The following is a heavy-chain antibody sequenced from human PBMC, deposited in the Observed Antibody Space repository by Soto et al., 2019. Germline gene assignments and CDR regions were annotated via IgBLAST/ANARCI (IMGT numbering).Heavy chain of an antibody. CDR2: ITPFNGNT. CDR3: ASPPPYSNYAPGNAFDI. D-gene: IGHD4-4*01. CDR1: GYTFTYRY. J-gene: IGHJ3*02. Sequence: SVKVSCKASGYTFTYRYLHWVRQAPGQALEWMGWITPFNGNTNYAQKFQDRVTITRDRSMSTAYMELSSLRSEDTAMYYCASPPPYSNYAPGNAFDIWGQGTMVTVSS. V-gene: IGHV1-45*02.